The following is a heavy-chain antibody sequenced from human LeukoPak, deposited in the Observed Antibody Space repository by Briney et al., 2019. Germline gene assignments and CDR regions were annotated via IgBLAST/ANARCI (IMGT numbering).Heavy chain of an antibody. J-gene: IGHJ4*02. CDR1: GGSISSTTYY. D-gene: IGHD3-10*01. CDR2: MYYSGNI. Sequence: SETLSLTCTVSGGSISSTTYYWGWIRQPPGKGLEWIGSMYYSGNIYYNPSLKSRVTISVDTSKNQFSLKLKSVTAADTAVYYCASFRYGSGTHYFDHWGQGTLVTVSS. CDR3: ASFRYGSGTHYFDH. V-gene: IGHV4-39*01.